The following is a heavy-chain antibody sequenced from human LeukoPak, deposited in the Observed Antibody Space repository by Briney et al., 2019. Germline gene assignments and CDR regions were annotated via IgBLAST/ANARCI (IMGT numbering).Heavy chain of an antibody. CDR1: GGFISSGGYY. D-gene: IGHD3-3*01. V-gene: IGHV4-31*03. Sequence: SETLSLTCTVSGGFISSGGYYWSWIRQHPGKGLEWIGYIYYSGSTYYNPSLKSRVTISVDTSKNQFSLKLSSVTAADTAVYYCARGPRENYDFWSGYWFDPWGQGTLVTVSS. J-gene: IGHJ5*02. CDR2: IYYSGST. CDR3: ARGPRENYDFWSGYWFDP.